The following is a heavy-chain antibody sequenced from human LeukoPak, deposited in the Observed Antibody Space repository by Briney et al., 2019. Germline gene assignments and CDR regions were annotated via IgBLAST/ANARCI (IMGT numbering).Heavy chain of an antibody. D-gene: IGHD3-16*01. CDR2: INPNSGGT. CDR3: ARFLRSTVDPYAFDI. CDR1: GYTFTGYY. V-gene: IGHV1-2*02. J-gene: IGHJ3*02. Sequence: ASVKVSCKASGYTFTGYYMHWVRQAPGQGLEWMGWINPNSGGTNYAQKFQGRVTMTRDTSISTAYMELSRLRSDDTAVYYCARFLRSTVDPYAFDIWGQGTMVTVSS.